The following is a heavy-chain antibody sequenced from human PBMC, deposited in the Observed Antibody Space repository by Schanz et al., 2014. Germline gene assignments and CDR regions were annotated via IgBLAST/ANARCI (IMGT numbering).Heavy chain of an antibody. V-gene: IGHV3-21*04. CDR1: GFSFTTYA. CDR2: ISTSGTYM. J-gene: IGHJ4*02. Sequence: EVQLLESGGGLVQPGGSLRLSCASSGFSFTTYAMTWVRQAPGRGLEWVSSISTSGTYMYIADSLKGRFTISRDNAKNSLFLQMNSLISEDTAVYYCARIGGSVFDYWAQGTLVTVSS. D-gene: IGHD3-10*01. CDR3: ARIGGSVFDY.